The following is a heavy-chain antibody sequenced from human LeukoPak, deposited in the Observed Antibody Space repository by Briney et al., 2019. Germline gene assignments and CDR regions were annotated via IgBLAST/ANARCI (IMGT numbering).Heavy chain of an antibody. Sequence: SETLSLTCTVSGGSISSGSYYWSWIRQPAGKGLEWIGRIYTSGSTYYNPSLKSRVTISVDTSKNQFSLKLSSVTAADTAVYYCARDPTLVSRYYYDSSGPSGWFDPWGQGTLVTVSS. D-gene: IGHD3-22*01. J-gene: IGHJ5*02. CDR3: ARDPTLVSRYYYDSSGPSGWFDP. CDR2: IYTSGST. CDR1: GGSISSGSYY. V-gene: IGHV4-61*02.